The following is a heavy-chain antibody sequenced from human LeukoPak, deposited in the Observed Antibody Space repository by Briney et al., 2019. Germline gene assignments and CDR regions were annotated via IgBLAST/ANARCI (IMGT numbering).Heavy chain of an antibody. Sequence: GGSLRLSCAASGFTFNTYAMSWVRQAPGKGLEWVSSISYSGDSTDYADSVKGRLTISRDNSRNTLGLQMNSLRAEDTAIYYCARGTLAGYFLGYWGRGTLVTVSS. D-gene: IGHD6-19*01. CDR3: ARGTLAGYFLGY. CDR1: GFTFNTYA. CDR2: ISYSGDST. J-gene: IGHJ4*02. V-gene: IGHV3-23*01.